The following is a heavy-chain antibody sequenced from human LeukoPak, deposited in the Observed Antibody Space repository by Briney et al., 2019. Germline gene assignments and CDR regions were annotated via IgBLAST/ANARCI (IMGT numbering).Heavy chain of an antibody. CDR1: GFTVGSNY. J-gene: IGHJ5*02. Sequence: GGSLRLSCAAAGFTVGSNYLSWVRQAPGKGLEWVANIDQDGSAKNYVDSVKGRFTISRDNAKNSLFLQMNSLTGEDTAIYYCARGARGGSSSYSWFDPWGQGTLVTVSS. V-gene: IGHV3-7*01. D-gene: IGHD2-15*01. CDR2: IDQDGSAK. CDR3: ARGARGGSSSYSWFDP.